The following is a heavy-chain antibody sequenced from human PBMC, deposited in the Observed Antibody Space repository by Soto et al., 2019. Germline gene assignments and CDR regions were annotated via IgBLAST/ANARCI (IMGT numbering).Heavy chain of an antibody. CDR1: GLTFSNYG. Sequence: QVQLVESGGGVAQPGRSLRLSCAASGLTFSNYGMHWVRQAPGKGLEWVGVISYDGSNQYYADSVEGRITISRDNSKNTLYLQVNSLRAEDTAVYYCAKDGNIYTSGWYAPSLDYWGQGTLVTVSS. D-gene: IGHD6-19*01. V-gene: IGHV3-30*18. J-gene: IGHJ4*02. CDR3: AKDGNIYTSGWYAPSLDY. CDR2: ISYDGSNQ.